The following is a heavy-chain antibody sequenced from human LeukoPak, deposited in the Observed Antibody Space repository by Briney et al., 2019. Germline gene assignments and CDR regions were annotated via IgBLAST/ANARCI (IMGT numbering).Heavy chain of an antibody. CDR3: AREGFSVYYYYYMDV. CDR1: GFTFSTFA. CDR2: IFPSGGEI. D-gene: IGHD3-3*01. V-gene: IGHV3-23*01. Sequence: GGPLRLSCAASGFTFSTFAMIWVRQPPGKGLEWVSSIFPSGGEIHYADSVKGRFTIFRDNSKSTLTLQMNSLRAEDTAVYYCAREGFSVYYYYYMDVWGKGTTVIVSS. J-gene: IGHJ6*03.